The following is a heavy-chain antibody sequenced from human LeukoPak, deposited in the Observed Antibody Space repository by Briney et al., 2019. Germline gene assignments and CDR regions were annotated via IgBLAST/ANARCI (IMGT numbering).Heavy chain of an antibody. V-gene: IGHV1-18*01. CDR3: ARDLGFRDGYNWGVFDY. D-gene: IGHD5-24*01. Sequence: ASVKVSCKASGYTFTSYGISWVRQAPGQGLEWMGWISAYNGNTNYAQKLQGRVTMTTDTSTSTAYMELRSLRSDDTAMYYCARDLGFRDGYNWGVFDYWGQGTLVTVSS. CDR2: ISAYNGNT. CDR1: GYTFTSYG. J-gene: IGHJ4*02.